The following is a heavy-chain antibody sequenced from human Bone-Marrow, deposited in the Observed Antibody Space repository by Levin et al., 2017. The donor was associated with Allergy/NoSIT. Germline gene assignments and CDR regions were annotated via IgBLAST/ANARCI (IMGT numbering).Heavy chain of an antibody. V-gene: IGHV3-21*06. Sequence: GGSLRLSCAASGFNFDNYAMNWVRQAPGQGLEWVSSISSTSTYIRYADSVKGRFTISRDNTKNVVFLQMNALRSGDTAVYYCARIRVGSVSSKNFFYYFDFWGRGTPVTVSS. CDR3: ARIRVGSVSSKNFFYYFDF. D-gene: IGHD2/OR15-2a*01. CDR1: GFNFDNYA. J-gene: IGHJ4*02. CDR2: ISSTSTYI.